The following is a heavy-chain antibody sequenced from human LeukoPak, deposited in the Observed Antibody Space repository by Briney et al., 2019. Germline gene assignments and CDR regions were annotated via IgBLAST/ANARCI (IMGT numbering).Heavy chain of an antibody. CDR3: ARSTIVGATPRERRLYYFDY. D-gene: IGHD1-26*01. J-gene: IGHJ4*02. Sequence: GESLKISCRGSGYSFTSYWIGWVRQMPGKGLEWMGIMYPGDSDTRYSPSFQGQVTISADKSISTAYLQWSSLKASDTAMYYCARSTIVGATPRERRLYYFDYWGQGTLVTVSS. CDR2: MYPGDSDT. CDR1: GYSFTSYW. V-gene: IGHV5-51*01.